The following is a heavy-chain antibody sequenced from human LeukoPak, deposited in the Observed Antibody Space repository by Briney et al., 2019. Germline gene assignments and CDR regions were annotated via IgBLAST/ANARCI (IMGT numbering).Heavy chain of an antibody. V-gene: IGHV3-9*01. CDR3: AKGGRYSSGWADFDY. J-gene: IGHJ4*02. D-gene: IGHD6-19*01. Sequence: PGRSLRLSCAASGFTFDDYVMHWVRQAPGKGLEWVSGISWNSGSIGYADSVKGRFTISRDNAKNSLYLQMNSLRAEDTALYYCAKGGRYSSGWADFDYWGQGTLVTVSS. CDR1: GFTFDDYV. CDR2: ISWNSGSI.